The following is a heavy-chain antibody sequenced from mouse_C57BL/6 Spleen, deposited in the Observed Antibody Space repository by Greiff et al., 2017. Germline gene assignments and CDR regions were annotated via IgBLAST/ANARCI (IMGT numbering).Heavy chain of an antibody. CDR2: IRNKANGYTT. Sequence: EVKLVESGGGLVQPGGSLSLSCAASGFTFTDYYMSWVRQPPGKALEWLGFIRNKANGYTTEYSASVKGRFTISRDNSQIILYLQMNALRAEDSATYYCARLYGNYVWYFDVWGTGTTVTVSS. V-gene: IGHV7-3*01. D-gene: IGHD2-1*01. J-gene: IGHJ1*03. CDR1: GFTFTDYY. CDR3: ARLYGNYVWYFDV.